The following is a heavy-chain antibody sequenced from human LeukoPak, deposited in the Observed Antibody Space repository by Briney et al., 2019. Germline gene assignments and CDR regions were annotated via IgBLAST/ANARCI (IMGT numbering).Heavy chain of an antibody. D-gene: IGHD3-10*02. J-gene: IGHJ6*04. CDR2: ISSSSSYI. CDR1: GFTVSSYS. CDR3: AELGITMIGGV. Sequence: GGSLRLSCAASGFTVSSYSMNWVRQAPGKGLEWVSSISSSSSYIYYADPVKGRFTISRDNARNSLYLQMNSLRAEDTAVYYCAELGITMIGGVWGKGTTVTISS. V-gene: IGHV3-21*01.